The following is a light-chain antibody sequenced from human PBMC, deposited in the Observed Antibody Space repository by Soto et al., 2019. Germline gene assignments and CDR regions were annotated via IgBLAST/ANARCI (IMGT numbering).Light chain of an antibody. CDR3: ATWDDGLSAYV. CDR1: SSNIGGNT. Sequence: LTQPPSASGTPGQRVTFSCSGSSSNIGGNTVSWFQHLPRTAPKLLIFSNSQRPSGVPDRFSGAKSGTSASLAISGLQSEDEANYYCATWDDGLSAYVFGTGTKVTVX. J-gene: IGLJ1*01. CDR2: SNS. V-gene: IGLV1-44*01.